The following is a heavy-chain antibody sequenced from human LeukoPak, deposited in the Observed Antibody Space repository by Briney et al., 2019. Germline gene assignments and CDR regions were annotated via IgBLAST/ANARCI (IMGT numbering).Heavy chain of an antibody. J-gene: IGHJ6*02. CDR3: ARGYSFGPYGMDV. V-gene: IGHV3-64D*09. Sequence: QPGGSLRLSCSASGFPFSSHPMHWVRQAPGKGLEYVSAISDSGGSTYYADSVKGRFTISRDNSKNTLYLQMSSLRAEDTAVYFCARGYSFGPYGMDVWGQGTTVTVSS. D-gene: IGHD2-15*01. CDR1: GFPFSSHP. CDR2: ISDSGGST.